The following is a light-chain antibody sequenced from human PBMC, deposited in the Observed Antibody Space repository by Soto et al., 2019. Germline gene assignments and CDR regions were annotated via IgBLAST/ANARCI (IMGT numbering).Light chain of an antibody. Sequence: QSALTQPPSASGSPGQSLTISCTGTSSDVGFYNFVSWYQQRPGKAPKLVIYEVTKRPSGVPDRFSGSKSGSTASLTVSGLQADDEADYYCGTWESYLSVGVFGGGTKLTVL. V-gene: IGLV2-8*01. CDR1: SSDVGFYNF. CDR3: GTWESYLSVGV. J-gene: IGLJ3*02. CDR2: EVT.